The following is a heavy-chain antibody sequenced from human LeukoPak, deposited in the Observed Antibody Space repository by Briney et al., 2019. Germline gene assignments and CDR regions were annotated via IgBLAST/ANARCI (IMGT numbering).Heavy chain of an antibody. Sequence: SETLSLTCTVSGGSISSYYWIWIRQPPGKGLEWIGRIYTSGSTNYNPSLKNRVTMSVDTSKNQFSLKLSSVTAADTAVYYCARGFSGGYFRLNYWGQGTLVTVSS. J-gene: IGHJ4*02. CDR3: ARGFSGGYFRLNY. CDR2: IYTSGST. D-gene: IGHD1-26*01. CDR1: GGSISSYY. V-gene: IGHV4-4*07.